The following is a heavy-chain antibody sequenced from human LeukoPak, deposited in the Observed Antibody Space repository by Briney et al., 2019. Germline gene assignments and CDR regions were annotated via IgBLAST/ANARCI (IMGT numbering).Heavy chain of an antibody. Sequence: GGSLRLSCAASGFTFSGSPMHWVRQASGKGLEWVGRIRSKANSYATAYAASVKGRLTISRDDSKNTAYLQMNSLKTEDTAVYYCTTLGLGYSGYDYGYWGQGTLSPSPQ. CDR3: TTLGLGYSGYDYGY. CDR2: IRSKANSYAT. V-gene: IGHV3-73*01. D-gene: IGHD5-12*01. J-gene: IGHJ4*02. CDR1: GFTFSGSP.